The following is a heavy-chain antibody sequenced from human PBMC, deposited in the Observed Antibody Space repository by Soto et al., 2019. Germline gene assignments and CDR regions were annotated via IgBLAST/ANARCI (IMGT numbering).Heavy chain of an antibody. CDR3: ARLDLAAAGHYYYYYMDV. CDR1: GYTFTSYD. V-gene: IGHV1-8*01. Sequence: ASVKVSCKASGYTFTSYDINWVRQATGQGLEWMGWMSPNSGNTGYAQKFQGRVTMTRNTSISTAYMELSSLRSEDTAVYYCARLDLAAAGHYYYYYMDVWGKGTTVTVSS. D-gene: IGHD6-13*01. CDR2: MSPNSGNT. J-gene: IGHJ6*03.